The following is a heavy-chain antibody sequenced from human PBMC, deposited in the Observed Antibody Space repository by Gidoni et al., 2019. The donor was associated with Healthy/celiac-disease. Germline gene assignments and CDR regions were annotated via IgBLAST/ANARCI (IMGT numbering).Heavy chain of an antibody. CDR1: GVTCSNAW. CDR3: TTDVPSGDYVAYYFDY. Sequence: EVQLVECGGGWVKRGGARRLSGAACGVTCSNAWMSWVRQAPGKGREWVCRIKSKPDGATTDSAAPVKGRFTISRDDSKNTLYLQMNSLKTEDTAVYYCTTDVPSGDYVAYYFDYWGQGTLVTVSS. D-gene: IGHD4-17*01. CDR2: IKSKPDGATT. V-gene: IGHV3-15*01. J-gene: IGHJ4*02.